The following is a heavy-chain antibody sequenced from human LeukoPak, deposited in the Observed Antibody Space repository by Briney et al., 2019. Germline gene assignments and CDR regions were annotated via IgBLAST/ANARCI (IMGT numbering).Heavy chain of an antibody. Sequence: PSETLSLTCTVSGDSISSSSYYWGWIRQPPGKGLEWIGSIYYSGSTYYNPSLKSRVTISVDTSKNQFSLKLSSVTAADTAVYYCARDITGSFDYWGQGNLVTVSS. J-gene: IGHJ4*02. D-gene: IGHD1-14*01. V-gene: IGHV4-39*07. CDR2: IYYSGST. CDR1: GDSISSSSYY. CDR3: ARDITGSFDY.